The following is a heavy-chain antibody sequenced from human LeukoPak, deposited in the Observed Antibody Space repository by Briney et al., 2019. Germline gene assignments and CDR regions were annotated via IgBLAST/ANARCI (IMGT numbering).Heavy chain of an antibody. CDR1: GFTFDDYA. D-gene: IGHD6-13*01. CDR2: ISWNSGSI. Sequence: PGGSLRLSCAAFGFTFDDYAMHWVRQAPGKGLEWVSGISWNSGSIGYADSVKGRFTISRDNAKNSLYLQMNSLRAEDTALYYCAKDYTAAGSSPAFDYWGQGTLVTVSS. V-gene: IGHV3-9*01. CDR3: AKDYTAAGSSPAFDY. J-gene: IGHJ4*02.